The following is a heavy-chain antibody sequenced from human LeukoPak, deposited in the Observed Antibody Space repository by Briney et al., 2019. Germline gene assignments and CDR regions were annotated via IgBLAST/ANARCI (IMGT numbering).Heavy chain of an antibody. Sequence: GGSLRLSCAASGFTFSSYAMSWVRQAPGKGLEWVSAISSSGGSTYYADSVKGRFTISRDNSKNTLYLQMNSLRAEDTAVYYCAKEYCSSTSCYSDEADAFDIWGQGTMVTVSS. D-gene: IGHD2-2*01. CDR3: AKEYCSSTSCYSDEADAFDI. J-gene: IGHJ3*02. CDR2: ISSSGGST. CDR1: GFTFSSYA. V-gene: IGHV3-23*01.